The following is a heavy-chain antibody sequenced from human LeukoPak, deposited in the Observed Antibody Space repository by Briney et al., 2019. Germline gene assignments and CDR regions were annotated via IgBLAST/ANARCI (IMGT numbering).Heavy chain of an antibody. D-gene: IGHD6-13*01. CDR3: ARDPNHCRIAGNYYYMDV. V-gene: IGHV1-2*02. Sequence: ASVKVSCKASGYTFTGYYMHWVRQAPGQGLEWMEWINPNSGCTNYAQKFQGMVTMTRDTSISTAYMELSRLRSDDTAGYYCARDPNHCRIAGNYYYMDVWGKGTTVTISS. J-gene: IGHJ6*03. CDR2: INPNSGCT. CDR1: GYTFTGYY.